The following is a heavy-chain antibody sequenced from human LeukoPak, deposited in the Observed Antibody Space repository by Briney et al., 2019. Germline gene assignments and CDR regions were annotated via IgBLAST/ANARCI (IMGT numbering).Heavy chain of an antibody. Sequence: GGSLRLSCAASGFTFSSYSMNWVRQAPGKGLEWVSYISSSSSTIYYADSVKGRFTISRDNAKNSLYLQMNSLRAEDTAVYYCAREGYPGIKDYYYYYMDVWGKGTTVTVSS. CDR3: AREGYPGIKDYYYYYMDV. V-gene: IGHV3-48*04. CDR1: GFTFSSYS. D-gene: IGHD5-12*01. CDR2: ISSSSSTI. J-gene: IGHJ6*03.